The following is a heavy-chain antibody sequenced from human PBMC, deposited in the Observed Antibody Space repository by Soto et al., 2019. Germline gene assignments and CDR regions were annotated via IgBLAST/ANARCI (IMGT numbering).Heavy chain of an antibody. CDR2: IYYSGST. D-gene: IGHD6-6*01. CDR3: ARDFLMEYSSSHWFDP. J-gene: IGHJ5*02. CDR1: GCSISSGDYC. V-gene: IGHV4-30-4*01. Sequence: SETRSLPSPVSGCSISSGDYCWSWIRQPPGKGLEWIGYIYYSGSTYYNPSLKSRVTISVDTSKNQFSLKLSSVTAADTAVYYCARDFLMEYSSSHWFDPWGQGTLVTVSS.